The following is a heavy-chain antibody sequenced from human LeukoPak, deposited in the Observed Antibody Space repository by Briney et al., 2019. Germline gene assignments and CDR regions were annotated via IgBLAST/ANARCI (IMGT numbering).Heavy chain of an antibody. J-gene: IGHJ4*02. CDR3: ARGLEGATTGVGY. Sequence: PSETLSLTCAVYGGSFSGYYWSWIRQPPGKGLEWIGEINHSGSTNYNPSLKSRVTISVDTSKNQFSLKLSSVTAADTAVYYCARGLEGATTGVGYWGQGTLVTASS. CDR1: GGSFSGYY. CDR2: INHSGST. D-gene: IGHD1-26*01. V-gene: IGHV4-34*01.